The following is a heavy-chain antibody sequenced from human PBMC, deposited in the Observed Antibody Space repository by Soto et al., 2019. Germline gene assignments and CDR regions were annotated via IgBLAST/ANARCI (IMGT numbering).Heavy chain of an antibody. J-gene: IGHJ3*02. D-gene: IGHD1-20*01. CDR1: GYTFTNSG. CDR3: ARARYNWNDGLDAFDI. Sequence: GASVKVSCKASGYTFTNSGFSWVRQAPGQGLEWVGWIRVNNGDTHYAQKLQGRVTMTTDTSTSTAFMELRSLRSDDTAVYYCARARYNWNDGLDAFDIWCQGTMVTVSS. V-gene: IGHV1-18*01. CDR2: IRVNNGDT.